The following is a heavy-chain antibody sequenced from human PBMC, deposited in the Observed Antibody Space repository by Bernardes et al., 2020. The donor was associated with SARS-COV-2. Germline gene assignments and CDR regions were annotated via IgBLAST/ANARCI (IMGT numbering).Heavy chain of an antibody. CDR2: MKSPLRRA. D-gene: IGHD3-10*01. Sequence: GGSLRLSCTASGISFSDYAMSWVRQAPGKGLEWVSSMKSPLRRAFYADSVKGRFTISRDNSNNTLYLQMNNLRADDTAVYYCATAVAGTYSYTSGSTYLCDSWGRGTLVTVSS. V-gene: IGHV3-23*01. J-gene: IGHJ5*02. CDR3: ATAVAGTYSYTSGSTYLCDS. CDR1: GISFSDYA.